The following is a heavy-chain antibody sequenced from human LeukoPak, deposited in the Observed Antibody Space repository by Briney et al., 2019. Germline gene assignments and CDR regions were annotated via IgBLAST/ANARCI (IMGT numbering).Heavy chain of an antibody. CDR3: AKDLNGAYCSDY. V-gene: IGHV3-30-3*01. CDR1: GFIFSSHA. D-gene: IGHD2-15*01. CDR2: IQYDGSEK. J-gene: IGHJ4*02. Sequence: QSGRSLRLSCAASGFIFSSHAMHWVRQAPGKGLEWVAVIQYDGSEKRYADSVKGRFTVSRDNSKNTLYLQMDSLTAEDTAVYHCAKDLNGAYCSDYWGQGTLVTVSS.